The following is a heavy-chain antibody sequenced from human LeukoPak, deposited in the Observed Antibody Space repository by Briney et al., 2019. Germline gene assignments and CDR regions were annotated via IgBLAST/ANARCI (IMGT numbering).Heavy chain of an antibody. V-gene: IGHV3-53*01. Sequence: QTGGSLRLSCAASGFTVSSNYMSWVRQAPGKGLEWVSVIYSGGSTYYADSVKGRFTISRDNSKNTLYLQMNSLRAEDTAVYYCARARYSYARHWYMDVWGKGTTVTISS. CDR3: ARARYSYARHWYMDV. CDR1: GFTVSSNY. J-gene: IGHJ6*03. D-gene: IGHD5-18*01. CDR2: IYSGGST.